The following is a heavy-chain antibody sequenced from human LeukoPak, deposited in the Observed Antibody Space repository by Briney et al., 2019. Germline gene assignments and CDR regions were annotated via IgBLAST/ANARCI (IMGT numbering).Heavy chain of an antibody. D-gene: IGHD3-10*01. J-gene: IGHJ4*02. CDR2: INHSGST. CDR3: ARSERDGSGRFYFDY. Sequence: SETLSLTCAVYGGSFSGYYWSWIRQPPGKGLEWIGEINHSGSTNYNPSLKSRVTISVDTSKNQFSLKLSSVTAADTAVYYCARSERDGSGRFYFDYWGQGTLVTVSS. V-gene: IGHV4-34*01. CDR1: GGSFSGYY.